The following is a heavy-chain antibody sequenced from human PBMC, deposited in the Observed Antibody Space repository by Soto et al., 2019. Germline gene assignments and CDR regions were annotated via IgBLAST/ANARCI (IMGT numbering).Heavy chain of an antibody. J-gene: IGHJ4*02. Sequence: QVQLQESGPGLVKPSETLSLTCTVSGASIRSTYWSWIRQSPGRGLEWIGYIYYSGTTNYNPTLETPFTRSVATSKHQLSLDLTSVTAADTAVVYCARTTFRLPLGTGLHYLASWGKGPLLTVSS. CDR2: IYYSGTT. CDR1: GASIRSTY. D-gene: IGHD7-27*01. CDR3: ARTTFRLPLGTGLHYLAS. V-gene: IGHV4-59*01.